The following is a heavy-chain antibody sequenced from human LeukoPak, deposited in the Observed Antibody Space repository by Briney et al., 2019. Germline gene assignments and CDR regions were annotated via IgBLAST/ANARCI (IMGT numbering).Heavy chain of an antibody. J-gene: IGHJ3*02. Sequence: APVKVSCKASGYTFTSYYMHWVRQAPGQGLEWMGIINPSGGSTSYAQKFQGRVTMTRDTSTSTVYMELSSLRSEDTAVYYCARQARWDGYNLATDTDAFDIWGQGTMVTVSS. CDR3: ARQARWDGYNLATDTDAFDI. CDR1: GYTFTSYY. V-gene: IGHV1-46*01. CDR2: INPSGGST. D-gene: IGHD5-24*01.